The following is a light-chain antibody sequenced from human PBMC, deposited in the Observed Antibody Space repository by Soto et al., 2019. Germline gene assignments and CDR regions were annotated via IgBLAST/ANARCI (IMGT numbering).Light chain of an antibody. CDR3: QQFSSYPLN. J-gene: IGKJ4*01. CDR2: DAS. V-gene: IGKV3-20*01. CDR1: QTVSSY. Sequence: EIVLTQSPATLSLSPGERATLSCRASQTVSSYLAWYQQKPGQAPRLLIYDASSRATGIPDRFSGGGSGTDFTLTISRLEPEDFAVYYCQQFSSYPLNCGGGTKGDI.